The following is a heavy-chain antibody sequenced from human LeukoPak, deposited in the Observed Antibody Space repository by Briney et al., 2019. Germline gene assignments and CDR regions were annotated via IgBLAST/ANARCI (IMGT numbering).Heavy chain of an antibody. CDR2: ISGSGAST. D-gene: IGHD3-9*01. Sequence: PGGSLRLSCAASGFTFSSYGMHWVRQAPGKGLEWVSGISGSGASTYQAVSVKGRFTISRDNSKNTLHLQMNSLRIEGTAVYYCVRDLDWGAYDYWGQGTLVTVSS. CDR3: VRDLDWGAYDY. CDR1: GFTFSSYG. V-gene: IGHV3-23*01. J-gene: IGHJ4*02.